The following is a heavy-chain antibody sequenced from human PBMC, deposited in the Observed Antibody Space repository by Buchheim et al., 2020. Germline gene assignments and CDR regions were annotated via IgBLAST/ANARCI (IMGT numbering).Heavy chain of an antibody. V-gene: IGHV3-48*04. CDR1: GFTFSSYS. CDR2: ISSSSTI. D-gene: IGHD2-2*01. J-gene: IGHJ4*02. Sequence: EVQLVESGGGLVQPGGSLGLSCAASGFTFSSYSMNWVRQAPGKGLEWVSYISSSSTIYYADSVKGRFTISRDNAKNSLYLQMNSLRAEDTAVYYCAREETIVVVPAAIDYWGQGTL. CDR3: AREETIVVVPAAIDY.